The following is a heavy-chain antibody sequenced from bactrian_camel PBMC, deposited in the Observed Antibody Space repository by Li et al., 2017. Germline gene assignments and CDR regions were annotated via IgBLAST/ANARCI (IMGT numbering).Heavy chain of an antibody. CDR3: AKETYGLPSD. CDR1: GYTYDGYC. D-gene: IGHD5*01. V-gene: IGHV3S1*01. CDR2: IISGGGDT. J-gene: IGHJ4*01. Sequence: HVQLVESGGGSVQSGGSLKLSCVASGYTYDGYCKGWFRQAPGKGLEWVSPIISGGGDTYYTDSVKGRFTISRDNAKNTLYLQLNSLKTEGTAMYYCAKETYGLPSDWGQGTQVTVS.